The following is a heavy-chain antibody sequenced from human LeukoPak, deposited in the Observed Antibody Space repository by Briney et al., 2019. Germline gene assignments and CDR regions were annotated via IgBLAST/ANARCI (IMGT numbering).Heavy chain of an antibody. CDR3: AKKGHMNSGWYYFDY. Sequence: PGRSLRLSCAASGFTFSSYAMHWVRQAPGKGLEWVSTISGSAGTTYYADSVQGRFTISRDNSKNTLHLQMNSLRVEDTAVYYCAKKGHMNSGWYYFDYWGQGTLVTVSP. J-gene: IGHJ4*02. D-gene: IGHD6-19*01. V-gene: IGHV3-23*01. CDR1: GFTFSSYA. CDR2: ISGSAGTT.